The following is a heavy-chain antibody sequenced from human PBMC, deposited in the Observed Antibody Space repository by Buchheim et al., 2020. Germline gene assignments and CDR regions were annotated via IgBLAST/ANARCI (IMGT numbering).Heavy chain of an antibody. J-gene: IGHJ4*02. CDR3: ARVAIRGFWSGYRPFDY. V-gene: IGHV1-3*01. CDR2: INAGNGNT. CDR1: GYTFTSYA. D-gene: IGHD3-3*01. Sequence: VKKPGASVKVSCKASGYTFTSYAMHWVRQAPGQRLEWMGWINAGNGNTKYSQKFQGRVTITRDTSASTAYMELSSLRSEDTAVSYCARVAIRGFWSGYRPFDYWGQGTL.